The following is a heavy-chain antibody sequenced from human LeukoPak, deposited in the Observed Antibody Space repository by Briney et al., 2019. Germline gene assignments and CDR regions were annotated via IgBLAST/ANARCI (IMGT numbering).Heavy chain of an antibody. CDR1: GFAFSSYA. J-gene: IGHJ6*02. V-gene: IGHV3-23*01. D-gene: IGHD2-2*01. Sequence: GGSLRLSCAASGFAFSSYAMSWVRQAPGKGLECVSVISGSGGSTNYADSVKGRLTISRDNSKNTLYLQTNSLRAEDTAVYYCAKDLYSSSWLGNFYYGMDVWGQGTTVTVSS. CDR3: AKDLYSSSWLGNFYYGMDV. CDR2: ISGSGGST.